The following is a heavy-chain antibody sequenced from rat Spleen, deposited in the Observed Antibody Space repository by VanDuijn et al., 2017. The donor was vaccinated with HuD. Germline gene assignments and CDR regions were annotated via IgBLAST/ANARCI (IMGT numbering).Heavy chain of an antibody. J-gene: IGHJ4*01. V-gene: IGHV5S10*01. D-gene: IGHD1-6*01. CDR3: ATGPRVLRIDWFAY. CDR1: GLSFSNYD. Sequence: EVQLVESGGGLVQPGRSMKLSCAASGLSFSNYDMAWVRQAPTKGLEWVATIIYDGSRTFYRDSVKGRFTISRDNAKSTLFLQMDSLTSEDTATYSCATGPRVLRIDWFAYWGQGASVTVSS. CDR2: IIYDGSRT.